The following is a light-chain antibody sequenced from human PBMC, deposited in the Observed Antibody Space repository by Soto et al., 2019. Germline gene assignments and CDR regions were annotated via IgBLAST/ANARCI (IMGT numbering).Light chain of an antibody. CDR1: TSDVGAYNY. CDR3: GSYTGSRSLYV. CDR2: EVS. J-gene: IGLJ1*01. V-gene: IGLV2-14*01. Sequence: QSVLTQPASVSGSPGQSITISCTGSTSDVGAYNYVSWYQQHPGKAPKLMIYEVSDRPSGVSNRFSGSKSGNTASLTISGLQAEDEADYYCGSYTGSRSLYVFGTGTKLTVL.